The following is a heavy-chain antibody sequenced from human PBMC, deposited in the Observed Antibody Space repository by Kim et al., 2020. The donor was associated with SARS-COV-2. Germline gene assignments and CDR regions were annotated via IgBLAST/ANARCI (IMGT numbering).Heavy chain of an antibody. J-gene: IGHJ4*02. CDR2: ISSSSSTI. CDR3: GGVEYYYGSGSELKY. V-gene: IGHV3-48*02. CDR1: GFTFSSYS. D-gene: IGHD3-10*01. Sequence: GGSLRLSCAASGFTFSSYSMNWVRQAPGKGLEWVSYISSSSSTIYYADSVKGRFTISRDNAKNSLYLQMNSLRDEDTAVYYCGGVEYYYGSGSELKYWGQGTLVTVSS.